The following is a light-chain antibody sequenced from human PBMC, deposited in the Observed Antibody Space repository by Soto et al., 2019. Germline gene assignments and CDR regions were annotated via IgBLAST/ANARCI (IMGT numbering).Light chain of an antibody. J-gene: IGLJ2*01. CDR2: ELT. V-gene: IGLV2-14*01. Sequence: QSALTQPASVSGSPGQSITISCTGTSSDVGAYKYVSWYQQHPGKAPKLIIYELTYRPSGVSNRFSASKSGNTASLTISGLQAEDEADYYCSSYTTAATVVLGGGTKLTVL. CDR3: SSYTTAATVV. CDR1: SSDVGAYKY.